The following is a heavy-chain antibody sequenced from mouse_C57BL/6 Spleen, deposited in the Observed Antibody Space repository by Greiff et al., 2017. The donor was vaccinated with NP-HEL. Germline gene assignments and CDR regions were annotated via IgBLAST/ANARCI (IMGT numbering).Heavy chain of an antibody. CDR1: GYTFTSYW. V-gene: IGHV1-64*01. J-gene: IGHJ2*01. CDR3: ARWVGLRNYFEY. Sequence: VQLQQPGAELVKPGASVKLSCKASGYTFTSYWMHWVKQRPGQGLEWIGMIHPNSGSTNYNEKFKSKATLTVDKSSSTVYMQLSGVTSEDSAVYYCARWVGLRNYFEYWGKGTTLTVSS. D-gene: IGHD4-1*01. CDR2: IHPNSGST.